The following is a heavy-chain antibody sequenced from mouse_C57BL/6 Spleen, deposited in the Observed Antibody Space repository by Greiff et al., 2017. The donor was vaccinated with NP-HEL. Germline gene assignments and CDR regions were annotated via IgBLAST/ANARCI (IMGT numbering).Heavy chain of an antibody. CDR1: GYAFSSSW. D-gene: IGHD2-2*01. Sequence: QVQLKQSGPELVKPGASVKISCKASGYAFSSSWMNWVKQRPGKGLEWIGRIYPGDGDTNYNGKFKGKATLTADKSYSPAYMQLGSLTSEDSAVYFCAREGADGYDQAWFAYWGQGTLVTVSA. J-gene: IGHJ3*01. CDR2: IYPGDGDT. CDR3: AREGADGYDQAWFAY. V-gene: IGHV1-82*01.